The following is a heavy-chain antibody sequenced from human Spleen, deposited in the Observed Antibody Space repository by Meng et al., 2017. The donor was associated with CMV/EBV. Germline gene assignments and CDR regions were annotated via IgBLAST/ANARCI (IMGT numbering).Heavy chain of an antibody. CDR2: IYFTGST. J-gene: IGHJ3*02. V-gene: IGHV4-39*07. Sequence: SETLSLTCTVSGGSISTSTYYWGWIRQPPGKGLEWIGTIYFTGSTYYTPSLKSRVTISVDTSKNHFSLKLSSVTAADTAVYYCARTLPDHYDSSGSDAFGIWGQGTLVTVSS. D-gene: IGHD3-22*01. CDR3: ARTLPDHYDSSGSDAFGI. CDR1: GGSISTSTYY.